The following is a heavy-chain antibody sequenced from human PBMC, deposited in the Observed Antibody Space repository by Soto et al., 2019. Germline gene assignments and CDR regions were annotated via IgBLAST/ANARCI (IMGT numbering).Heavy chain of an antibody. D-gene: IGHD2-2*01. Sequence: QVQLQESGPGLVKPSQTLSLTCTVSGGSISSGGSYWSWIRQSPGKGLEWIGYIYYSGTTYYNPSLKSRVSISLDPSKTQFSLKLSSVTAADTAIYDCASGHCFTSSCSYLDLWGRGTLVTVSS. CDR3: ASGHCFTSSCSYLDL. CDR1: GGSISSGGSY. CDR2: IYYSGTT. V-gene: IGHV4-31*03. J-gene: IGHJ2*01.